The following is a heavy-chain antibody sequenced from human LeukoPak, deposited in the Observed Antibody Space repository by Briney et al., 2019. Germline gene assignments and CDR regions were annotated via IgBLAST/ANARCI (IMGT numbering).Heavy chain of an antibody. CDR2: ISSSSYI. V-gene: IGHV3-21*01. D-gene: IGHD6-19*01. J-gene: IGHJ4*02. CDR1: GFTFSSYS. Sequence: GGSLRLSCAASGFTFSSYSMNWVRQAPGKGLEWVSSISSSSYIYYADSVKGRLTISRDNAKNSLYLQMDSLRAEDTAVYYCARSSGWFPISHWGQGTLVTVSS. CDR3: ARSSGWFPISH.